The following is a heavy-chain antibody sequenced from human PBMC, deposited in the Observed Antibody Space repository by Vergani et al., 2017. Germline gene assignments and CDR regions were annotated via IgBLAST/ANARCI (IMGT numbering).Heavy chain of an antibody. J-gene: IGHJ4*02. D-gene: IGHD2-8*01. CDR3: ARVVRSIAHNTRSSSCDY. Sequence: QVQVVESGGGLVKFGGSLRLSCAASGFSFSDYYMSWIRQAPGKGLEWLSYISSSGSSIDYADSVKGRFTVSRDNAKNSLYLQMNSLRGEDTAVYYCARVVRSIAHNTRSSSCDYWGQGTLVTVSS. V-gene: IGHV3-11*04. CDR2: ISSSGSSI. CDR1: GFSFSDYY.